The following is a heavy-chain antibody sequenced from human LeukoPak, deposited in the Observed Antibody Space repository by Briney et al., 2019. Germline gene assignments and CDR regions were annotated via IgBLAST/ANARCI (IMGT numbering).Heavy chain of an antibody. J-gene: IGHJ4*02. CDR3: AKELYFGSGSYPDY. D-gene: IGHD3-10*01. CDR2: ISHDGSDS. CDR1: GFTFSSYA. V-gene: IGHV3-30*04. Sequence: GRSLRLSCAASGFTFSSYAMHWVRQAPGKGLEWVAVISHDGSDSHYADPVRGRFTISRDNSKNTVYLQMSSLRPEDTAVYFCAKELYFGSGSYPDYWGQGTLVRVPS.